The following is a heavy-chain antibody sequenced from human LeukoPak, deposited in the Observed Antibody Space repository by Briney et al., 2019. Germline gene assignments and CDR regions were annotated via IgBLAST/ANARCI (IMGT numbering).Heavy chain of an antibody. CDR2: IYYTGST. Sequence: PQTLSLTWTVSGASTTSGSYYWGWIRQPPGKGLEWIGSIYYTGSTYYNPSLKSRVTISVDTSKNQFSLKLNSVTAADTAVYYCARLDSSSWSGWFDPWGQGTLVTVSS. D-gene: IGHD6-13*01. CDR3: ARLDSSSWSGWFDP. CDR1: GASTTSGSYY. V-gene: IGHV4-39*01. J-gene: IGHJ5*02.